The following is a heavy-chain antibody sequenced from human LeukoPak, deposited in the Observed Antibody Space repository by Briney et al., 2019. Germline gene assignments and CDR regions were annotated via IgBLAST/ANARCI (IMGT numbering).Heavy chain of an antibody. Sequence: ASVKVSCKASGGTFSSYAISWVRQAPGQGLEWMGGIIPIFGTANYAQKFQGRVTITADESTSTAYMELSSLRSEDTAVYYCARVYDILTGYLDYWGQGTLVTVSS. CDR1: GGTFSSYA. CDR3: ARVYDILTGYLDY. D-gene: IGHD3-9*01. CDR2: IIPIFGTA. V-gene: IGHV1-69*13. J-gene: IGHJ4*02.